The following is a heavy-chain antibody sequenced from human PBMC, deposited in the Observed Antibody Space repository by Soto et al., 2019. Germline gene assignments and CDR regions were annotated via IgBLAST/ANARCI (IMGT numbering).Heavy chain of an antibody. J-gene: IGHJ6*02. Sequence: PGESLKISCKGSGYSFTSYWIGWVRQMPGKGLEWMGIIYPGDSDTRYSPSSQGQVTISADKSISTAYLQWSSLKASDTAMYYCARHLGYCSSTSCDYYYGMDVWGQGTTVTVSS. CDR1: GYSFTSYW. V-gene: IGHV5-51*01. D-gene: IGHD2-2*01. CDR2: IYPGDSDT. CDR3: ARHLGYCSSTSCDYYYGMDV.